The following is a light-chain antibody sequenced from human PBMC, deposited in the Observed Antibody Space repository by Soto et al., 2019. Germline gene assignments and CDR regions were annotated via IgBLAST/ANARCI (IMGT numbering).Light chain of an antibody. J-gene: IGKJ1*01. Sequence: EIVLTQSPGTVSLSPGERATLSFRASQSVSSNLAWYQQKPGQAPRLLIYGASTRATGIPARFSGSGSGTEFTLTISSLQSEDFAVYYCQQYNNWPRTFGQGTKVDIK. CDR3: QQYNNWPRT. CDR1: QSVSSN. V-gene: IGKV3-15*01. CDR2: GAS.